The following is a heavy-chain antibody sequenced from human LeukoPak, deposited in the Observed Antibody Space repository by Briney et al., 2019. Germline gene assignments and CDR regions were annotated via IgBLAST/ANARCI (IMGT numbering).Heavy chain of an antibody. Sequence: PGGSLRLSCAASGFIFIYYAMHWVRQAPGEGLEWVAVISYDGSKKYYGDPVKGRFTISRDNSKNTLYLQMNSLRGEDTAVYYCARDQTGTYNVDSWGQGTLVTVSS. CDR3: ARDQTGTYNVDS. D-gene: IGHD7-27*01. V-gene: IGHV3-30*04. CDR2: ISYDGSKK. CDR1: GFIFIYYA. J-gene: IGHJ4*02.